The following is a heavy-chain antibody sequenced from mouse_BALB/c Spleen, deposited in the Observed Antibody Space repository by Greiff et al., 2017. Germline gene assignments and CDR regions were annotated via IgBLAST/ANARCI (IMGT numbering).Heavy chain of an antibody. J-gene: IGHJ2*01. V-gene: IGHV2-4-1*01. Sequence: VMLVESGPGLVQPSQSLSITCTVPGFSLTSYGVHWVRQSPGKGLEWLGVIWSGGSTDYNAAFISRLSISKDNSKSQVFFKMNSLQADDTAIYYCASTGLDYWGQGTTLTVPS. CDR3: ASTGLDY. D-gene: IGHD4-1*02. CDR2: IWSGGST. CDR1: GFSLTSYG.